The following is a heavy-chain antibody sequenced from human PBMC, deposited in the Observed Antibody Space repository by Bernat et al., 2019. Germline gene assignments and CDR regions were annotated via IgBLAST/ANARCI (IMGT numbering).Heavy chain of an antibody. V-gene: IGHV3-74*01. CDR1: GFTFSSYW. Sequence: EVRLVESGGGLVQPGGSLRLSCVASGFTFSSYWMHWVRQAPGKGLVWVSRINSDGSSTSYADSVKGRFTISRDNAKNTLYLQMNSLRAEDTAVYYCARDGDDSSGWYYFDYWGQGTLVTVSS. J-gene: IGHJ4*02. CDR3: ARDGDDSSGWYYFDY. CDR2: INSDGSST. D-gene: IGHD6-19*01.